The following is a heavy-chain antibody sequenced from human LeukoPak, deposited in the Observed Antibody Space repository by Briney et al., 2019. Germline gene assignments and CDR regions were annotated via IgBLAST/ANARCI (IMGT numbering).Heavy chain of an antibody. D-gene: IGHD1-14*01. J-gene: IGHJ6*02. CDR3: ARDRRYLSYYYGMDV. CDR2: ISYDGSNK. V-gene: IGHV3-30-3*01. CDR1: GFTFSSYA. Sequence: GRSLRLSCAASGFTFSSYAMHWVRQAPGKGLEWVAVISYDGSNKYYADSVKGRFTISRDNSKNTLYLQMNSLRAEDTAVYYCARDRRYLSYYYGMDVWGQGTTVTVSS.